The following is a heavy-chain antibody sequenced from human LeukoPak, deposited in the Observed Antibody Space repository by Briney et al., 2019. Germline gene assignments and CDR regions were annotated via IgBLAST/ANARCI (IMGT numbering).Heavy chain of an antibody. CDR2: IWYDGSNK. V-gene: IGHV3-33*01. J-gene: IGHJ5*02. CDR1: GFTFSSYG. D-gene: IGHD3-10*01. CDR3: ARDGEIWFGELLFGFDP. Sequence: PGRSLRLSCAASGFTFSSYGMHWVRQAPGKGLEWVAVIWYDGSNKYYADSVKGRFTISRDDSKNTLYLQMNSLRAEDTAVYYCARDGEIWFGELLFGFDPWGQGTLVTVSS.